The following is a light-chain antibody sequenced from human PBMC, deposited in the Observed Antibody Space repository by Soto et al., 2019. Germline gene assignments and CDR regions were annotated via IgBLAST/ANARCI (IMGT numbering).Light chain of an antibody. J-gene: IGKJ1*01. CDR1: QIVLYSSNNKNY. Sequence: DIVMTQSPDSLAVSLGERAIINCKSSQIVLYSSNNKNYLAWYQQKPGQPPKLLIYWASTRESGVPDRFSGSGSGTDFTLTISSLQAEDVAVYYCQQYYTTPRTFGQGTKVEI. V-gene: IGKV4-1*01. CDR2: WAS. CDR3: QQYYTTPRT.